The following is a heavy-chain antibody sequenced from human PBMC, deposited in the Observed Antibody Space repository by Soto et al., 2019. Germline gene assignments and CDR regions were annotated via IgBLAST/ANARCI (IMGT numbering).Heavy chain of an antibody. D-gene: IGHD4-17*01. V-gene: IGHV3-64D*06. Sequence: GGSLRLSCSASGFTFSMFSMHWVRQAPGKGLEYVSGISSDGDSIYYADSVKGRFTISRDNSKNTLYPQMSSLRAVDTAVYYCVHPRSTVQIPPTWGQGTLVTVSS. J-gene: IGHJ5*02. CDR2: ISSDGDSI. CDR3: VHPRSTVQIPPT. CDR1: GFTFSMFS.